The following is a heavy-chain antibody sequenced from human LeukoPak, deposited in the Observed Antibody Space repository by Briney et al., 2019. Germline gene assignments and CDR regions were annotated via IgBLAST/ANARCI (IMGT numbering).Heavy chain of an antibody. CDR2: IKKDGSDK. J-gene: IGHJ4*02. V-gene: IGHV3-7*04. Sequence: PGGSLRLSCVASGFTFSSYTMSWVRQAPGKGLEWVANIKKDGSDKYYVDSVKGRFTISRDNAKKSLFLQMNSLRAEDTAVYYCTGGPGYWGQGTLVTVSS. CDR3: TGGPGY. CDR1: GFTFSSYT.